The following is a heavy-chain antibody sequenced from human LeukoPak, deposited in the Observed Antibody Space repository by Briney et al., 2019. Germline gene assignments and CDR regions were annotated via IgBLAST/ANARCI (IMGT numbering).Heavy chain of an antibody. CDR2: INPSGGST. Sequence: ASVKVSCKASGYTFTSYYMNWVRQAPGQGLEWMGIINPSGGSTSYAQKFQGRVTMTGDTSTSTVYMELSSLRSEDTAVYYCARDRDGPAKWLFGFDYWGQGTLVTVSS. CDR3: ARDRDGPAKWLFGFDY. J-gene: IGHJ4*02. D-gene: IGHD3-22*01. CDR1: GYTFTSYY. V-gene: IGHV1-46*01.